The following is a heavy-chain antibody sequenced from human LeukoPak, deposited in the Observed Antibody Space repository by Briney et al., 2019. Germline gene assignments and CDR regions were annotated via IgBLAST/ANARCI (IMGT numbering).Heavy chain of an antibody. D-gene: IGHD3-10*01. Sequence: GGSLRLSCAPSGFTSSSYSMNWVGQAPGKGLEWASSISSSSSYIYYADSVKGRFTISRDNAKNSLYLQMNSLRAEDTAVYYCARDKTMVSSSYDYWGQGTLVTVSS. J-gene: IGHJ4*02. V-gene: IGHV3-21*01. CDR2: ISSSSSYI. CDR1: GFTSSSYS. CDR3: ARDKTMVSSSYDY.